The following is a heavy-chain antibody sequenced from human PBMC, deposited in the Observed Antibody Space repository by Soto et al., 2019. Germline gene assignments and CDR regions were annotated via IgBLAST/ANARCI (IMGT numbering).Heavy chain of an antibody. J-gene: IGHJ6*02. V-gene: IGHV1-2*04. CDR3: ARGDSTDCSNGVCSFFYNHDMDV. CDR2: INPKSGGT. CDR1: GYSFSDYH. D-gene: IGHD2-8*01. Sequence: ASGKGSCKASGYSFSDYHIHWVRQSPGQGLEWPGRINPKSGGTSTAQKFQGWVTMTTDTSISTASMELTRLTSDDTAIYYCARGDSTDCSNGVCSFFYNHDMDVWGQGTTVTVPS.